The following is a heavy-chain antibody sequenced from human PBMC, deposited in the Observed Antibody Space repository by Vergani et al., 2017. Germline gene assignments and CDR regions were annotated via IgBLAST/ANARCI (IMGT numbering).Heavy chain of an antibody. Sequence: QVQLVESGGGVVQPGRSLRLSCAASGFTFSSYAMHWVRQAPGKGLEWVAVISYDGGNKYYADSVKGRFTISRDNSKNTLYLQMNSLRAEDTAVYYCARDWGPWDIVVLGNYWDQGTLVTVSS. CDR3: ARDWGPWDIVVLGNY. D-gene: IGHD2-2*01. CDR1: GFTFSSYA. CDR2: ISYDGGNK. J-gene: IGHJ4*02. V-gene: IGHV3-30-3*01.